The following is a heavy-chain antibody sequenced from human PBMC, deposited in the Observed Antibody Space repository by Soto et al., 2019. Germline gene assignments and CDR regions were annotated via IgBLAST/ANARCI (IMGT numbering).Heavy chain of an antibody. CDR3: ARAPSISGWWGFDY. CDR2: ISTDGSVT. Sequence: GGSLRLACAASGLTFSSYWMHWVRQAPGKGLVWVSRISTDGSVTTYADSVKGRFTISRDNAKNTLYLQMNSLRTEDTAVYYCARAPSISGWWGFDYWRHATLVTVSS. J-gene: IGHJ4*01. D-gene: IGHD6-19*01. V-gene: IGHV3-74*01. CDR1: GLTFSSYW.